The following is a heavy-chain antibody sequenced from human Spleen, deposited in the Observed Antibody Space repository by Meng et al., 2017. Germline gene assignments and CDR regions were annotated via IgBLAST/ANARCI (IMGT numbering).Heavy chain of an antibody. CDR2: IYYSGST. CDR3: ARVTTVTQYFDY. CDR1: GGSISRGGYY. J-gene: IGHJ4*02. D-gene: IGHD4-17*01. V-gene: IGHV4-31*01. Sequence: QVPLKESGPGLVTPSQTLSLACTVSGGSISRGGYYWSWIRQHQGKGLEWIGHIYYSGSTYYNPSLKSLVTISVDTSKNQFSLKLSSVTAADTAVYYCARVTTVTQYFDYWGQGTLVTVSS.